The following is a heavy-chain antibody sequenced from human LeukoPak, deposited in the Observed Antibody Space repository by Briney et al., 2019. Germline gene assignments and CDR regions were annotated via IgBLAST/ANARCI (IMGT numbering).Heavy chain of an antibody. CDR2: ISAYNGNT. CDR3: ARDQGGAFDI. V-gene: IGHV1-18*01. D-gene: IGHD1-26*01. CDR1: GYTFATFA. Sequence: ASVKVSCKASGYTFATFALHWVRQAPGQGLEWMGWISAYNGNTNYAQKLQGRVTMTTDTSTSTAYMELRSLRSDDTAVYYCARDQGGAFDIWGQGTMVTVSS. J-gene: IGHJ3*02.